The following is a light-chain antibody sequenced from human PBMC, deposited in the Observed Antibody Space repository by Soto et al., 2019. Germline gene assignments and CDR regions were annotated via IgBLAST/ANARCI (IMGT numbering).Light chain of an antibody. CDR2: DVS. V-gene: IGLV2-14*01. CDR1: SSDVGGYNY. J-gene: IGLJ1*01. Sequence: QSVLTQPASVSGSPCQSITISCTGTSSDVGGYNYVSWYQQHPGKAPKLMIYDVSNRPSGVSNRFSGSKSGNTASLTISGLQAEDEADYYCSSYTSSSTLYVFGTGTRSPS. CDR3: SSYTSSSTLYV.